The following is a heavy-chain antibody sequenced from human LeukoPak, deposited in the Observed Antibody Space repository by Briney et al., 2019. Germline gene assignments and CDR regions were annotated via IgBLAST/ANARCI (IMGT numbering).Heavy chain of an antibody. Sequence: KPSETLSLTCAVYGGSFSAYYWSWIRQPPGKGLEWIGEINHRGSTNYNPPLKSRVTMTVDTSKNQFSLNLSSMAGADTAVYYCARGRSSGWSSSIDYWGQGTLVTVSS. CDR1: GGSFSAYY. J-gene: IGHJ4*02. D-gene: IGHD6-19*01. CDR2: INHRGST. V-gene: IGHV4-34*01. CDR3: ARGRSSGWSSSIDY.